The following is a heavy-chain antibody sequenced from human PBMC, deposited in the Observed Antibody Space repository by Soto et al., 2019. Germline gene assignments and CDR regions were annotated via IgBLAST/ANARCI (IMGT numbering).Heavy chain of an antibody. V-gene: IGHV3-21*06. CDR1: GFNFSTYT. CDR3: ARDRRRGGSCYRTYAFDI. CDR2: ISSSNRYI. J-gene: IGHJ3*02. Sequence: EVLLVESGGGLVEPGGSLRLSCAVSGFNFSTYTMNWVRQSPGKGLEWVSSISSSNRYIYYADSVKGRFTISRNDAQNSLYPQMNSLRAEDTAVYYCARDRRRGGSCYRTYAFDIWGQGTLVTVSS. D-gene: IGHD2-15*01.